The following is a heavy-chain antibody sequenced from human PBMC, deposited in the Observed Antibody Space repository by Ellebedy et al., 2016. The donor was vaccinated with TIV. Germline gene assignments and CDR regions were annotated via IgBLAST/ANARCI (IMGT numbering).Heavy chain of an antibody. CDR2: IASDGGAT. Sequence: GESLKISCAASGFIFNRYGIQWVRQAPGKGLEWIGVIASDGGATVCADFVRGRFTLSRDNSRNTVYLQMNSLSPDDTAVYYCMREARWGNWYFDLWGRGTLVAVST. J-gene: IGHJ2*01. CDR1: GFIFNRYG. CDR3: MREARWGNWYFDL. V-gene: IGHV3-30*03. D-gene: IGHD4-23*01.